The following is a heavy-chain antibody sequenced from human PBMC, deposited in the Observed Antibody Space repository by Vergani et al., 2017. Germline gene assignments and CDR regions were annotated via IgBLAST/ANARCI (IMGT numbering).Heavy chain of an antibody. D-gene: IGHD4-17*01. CDR1: GFAFDLYW. J-gene: IGHJ4*02. CDR2: ISPDGDIT. CDR3: LTGTTEPY. V-gene: IGHV3-74*01. Sequence: EEQLVESGGGLVQPGGSLRLSCAASGFAFDLYWMHWVRQTPEKGLVWVSRISPDGDITLNADSVKGRFTISRYNARTTLYLQMTNLRAEDTAVYYCLTGTTEPYWGQGTLVTVSS.